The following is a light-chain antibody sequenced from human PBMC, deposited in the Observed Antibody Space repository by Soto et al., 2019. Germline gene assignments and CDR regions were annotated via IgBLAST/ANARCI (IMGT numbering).Light chain of an antibody. V-gene: IGKV1-5*03. CDR2: QAS. CDR1: QSITTY. CDR3: QPYNSDSRT. J-gene: IGKJ1*01. Sequence: DIPMTQSPSTLSASVGDRVTITCRASQSITTYLAWYQQKPGGAPKLLIYQASTLERGVPSRFSGSGSGTEFTLTISSLQPDDFATYYCQPYNSDSRTFGQGTRV.